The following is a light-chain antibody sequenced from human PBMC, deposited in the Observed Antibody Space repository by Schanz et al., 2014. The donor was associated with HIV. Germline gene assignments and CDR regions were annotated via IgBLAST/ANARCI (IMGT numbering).Light chain of an antibody. V-gene: IGLV1-44*01. CDR3: AAWDDSLPPWV. Sequence: QSVLTQPPSASGTPGQRVAISWSGSSPNIGSLIVNPDPHFPGTAPKLLMYANMERPSGVPDRFSGSGSGTSASLAISGLQSEDEADYYCAAWDDSLPPWVFGGGTKLPVL. CDR1: SPNIGSLI. J-gene: IGLJ3*02. CDR2: ANM.